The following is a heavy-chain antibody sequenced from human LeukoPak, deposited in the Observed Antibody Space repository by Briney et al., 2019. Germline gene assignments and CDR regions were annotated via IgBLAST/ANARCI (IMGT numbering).Heavy chain of an antibody. CDR2: ISAYNGNT. D-gene: IGHD3-22*01. CDR3: ARRGGYYDSSGYSHFDY. Sequence: ASVKVSCTPSVYTFTIYGISWVRQAPGQGLEWMGWISAYNGNTNYAQKPQGRVTMTTDTSTSTAYMELRSLRSDATAVYYCARRGGYYDSSGYSHFDYWGQGTLVTVSS. J-gene: IGHJ4*02. CDR1: VYTFTIYG. V-gene: IGHV1-18*01.